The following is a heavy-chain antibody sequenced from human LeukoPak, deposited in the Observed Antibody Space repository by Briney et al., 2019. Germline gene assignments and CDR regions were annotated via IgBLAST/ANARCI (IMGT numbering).Heavy chain of an antibody. D-gene: IGHD3-10*01. CDR1: GGSISSYY. J-gene: IGHJ5*02. Sequence: SETLSLTCTVSGGSISSYYLSWIRQPPGKGLEWIGYIYYSGSTNYNPSIKSRVTISVDTSKNQFSLKLSSVTAADTAVYYCARSGLLGFGELLRPASNWFDPWGQGTLVTVSS. CDR3: ARSGLLGFGELLRPASNWFDP. CDR2: IYYSGST. V-gene: IGHV4-59*08.